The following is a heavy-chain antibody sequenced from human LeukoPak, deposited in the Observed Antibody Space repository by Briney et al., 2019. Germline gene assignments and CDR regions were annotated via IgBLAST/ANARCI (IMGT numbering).Heavy chain of an antibody. J-gene: IGHJ4*02. Sequence: PGGSLRLSCAASGFTFSSYGMHWVRQAPGKGLEWVAFIRYDGSNKYYADSVKGRFTISRDNSKNTLYLQMNSLRAEDTAVYYCAKDPSYYDSSGYFDYWGQGTLVTVSS. CDR1: GFTFSSYG. V-gene: IGHV3-30*02. CDR2: IRYDGSNK. D-gene: IGHD3-22*01. CDR3: AKDPSYYDSSGYFDY.